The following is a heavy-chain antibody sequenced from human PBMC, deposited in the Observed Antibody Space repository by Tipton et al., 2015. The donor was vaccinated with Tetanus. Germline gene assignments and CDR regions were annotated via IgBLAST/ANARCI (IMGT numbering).Heavy chain of an antibody. V-gene: IGHV1-18*01. D-gene: IGHD1-26*01. CDR1: GGTFTNYA. J-gene: IGHJ4*02. CDR2: ISTYNGNT. Sequence: QSGAEVKKPGSSVKVSCKASGGTFTNYALSWARQAPGQGLEWMGWISTYNGNTNYVQKFQGRVTMTTDTSTNTAYMELRSLRSDDAALYYCARGGSHFDYWGQGTLVTVSS. CDR3: ARGGSHFDY.